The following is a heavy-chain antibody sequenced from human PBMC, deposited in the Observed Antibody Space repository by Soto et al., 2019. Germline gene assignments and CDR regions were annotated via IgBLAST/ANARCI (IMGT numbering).Heavy chain of an antibody. Sequence: QVQLVESGGGVVQPGRSLRLSCAASGFTFSTYAMHWVRQAPGKGLEWVAVIVNDGSYKYYPDSVKGRFTISRDNSKPTLYLQINSLREEDTAVYYCAKDGGKAVACTFDHWGQGTLVTVSS. V-gene: IGHV3-30*18. J-gene: IGHJ4*02. D-gene: IGHD6-19*01. CDR3: AKDGGKAVACTFDH. CDR1: GFTFSTYA. CDR2: IVNDGSYK.